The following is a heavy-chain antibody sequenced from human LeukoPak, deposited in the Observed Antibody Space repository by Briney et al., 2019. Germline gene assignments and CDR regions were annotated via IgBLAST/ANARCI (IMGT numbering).Heavy chain of an antibody. CDR3: VRWADTPFDY. Sequence: ASVKVSCKASGYSFTRHDINWVRQAAGQGGEWMGWMKPNNGKTGYAQKFQGRVTMTSDTSISTAYMELSSLKSEDTAVYYCVRWADTPFDYWGQGTLVTVSS. J-gene: IGHJ4*02. V-gene: IGHV1-8*01. CDR2: MKPNNGKT. D-gene: IGHD5-18*01. CDR1: GYSFTRHD.